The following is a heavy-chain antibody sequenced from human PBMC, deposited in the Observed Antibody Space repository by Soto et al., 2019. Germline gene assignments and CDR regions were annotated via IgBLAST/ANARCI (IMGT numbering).Heavy chain of an antibody. V-gene: IGHV3-7*01. J-gene: IGHJ4*02. CDR1: GFTFSTYW. Sequence: PGGSLRLSCAASGFTFSTYWMSWARQAPGKGLEWVANIKQDGSEKYYVDSVKGRFTISRDNAKNSLYLQMNSLRAEDTAVYYCARATSLGYSYGNGPSYWGQGT. CDR3: ARATSLGYSYGNGPSY. CDR2: IKQDGSEK. D-gene: IGHD5-18*01.